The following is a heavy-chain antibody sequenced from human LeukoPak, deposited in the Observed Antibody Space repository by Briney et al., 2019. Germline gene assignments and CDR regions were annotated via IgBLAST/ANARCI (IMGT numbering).Heavy chain of an antibody. Sequence: AGGSLRLSCAASGFTFSSYEMNWVRQAPGKGLEWVSYISSSGSTIYYADSVKGRFTISRDNAKNTLYLQMNSLRAEDTAVYYCARDRGSYYYYMDVWGKGTTVTVSS. V-gene: IGHV3-48*03. J-gene: IGHJ6*03. D-gene: IGHD1-26*01. CDR1: GFTFSSYE. CDR2: ISSSGSTI. CDR3: ARDRGSYYYYMDV.